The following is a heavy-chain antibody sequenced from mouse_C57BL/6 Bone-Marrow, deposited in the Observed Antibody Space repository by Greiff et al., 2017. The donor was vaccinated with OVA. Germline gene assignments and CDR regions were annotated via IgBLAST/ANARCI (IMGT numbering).Heavy chain of an antibody. CDR1: GYSFTGYY. J-gene: IGHJ2*01. CDR3: ARNYGNYFDY. V-gene: IGHV1-42*01. D-gene: IGHD2-1*01. Sequence: VQLQQSGPELVKPGASVKISCKASGYSFTGYYMNWVKQSPEKSLEWIGEINPSTGGTTYNQKFKAKATLTVDKSSSTAYMQLKSLTSEDSAVYYCARNYGNYFDYWGQGTTLTVSS. CDR2: INPSTGGT.